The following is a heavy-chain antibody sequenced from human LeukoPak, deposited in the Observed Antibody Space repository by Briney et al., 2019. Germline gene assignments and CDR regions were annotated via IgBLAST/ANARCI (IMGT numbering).Heavy chain of an antibody. CDR3: TTDLSPTYYYGSGSYENDY. V-gene: IGHV3-15*01. J-gene: IGHJ4*02. Sequence: GGSLRLSCAASGFIFSSYGMHWVRQAPGKGLEWVGRIKSKTDGGTTDYAAPVKGRFTISRDDSKNTLYLQMNSLKTEDTAVYYCTTDLSPTYYYGSGSYENDYWGQGTLVTVSS. CDR1: GFIFSSYG. D-gene: IGHD3-10*01. CDR2: IKSKTDGGTT.